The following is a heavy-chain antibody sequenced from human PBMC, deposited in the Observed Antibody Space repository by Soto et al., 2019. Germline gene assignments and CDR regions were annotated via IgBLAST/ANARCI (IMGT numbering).Heavy chain of an antibody. Sequence: SVKVSCKASGFTFTSSAVQWVRQARGQRLEWIGWIVVGSGNTNYAQKFQERVTITRDMSTSTAYMEPSSLRSEDTAVYYCAADLTTYYYDSSGYPTLDYWGQGTLVTVSS. V-gene: IGHV1-58*01. CDR2: IVVGSGNT. J-gene: IGHJ4*02. CDR1: GFTFTSSA. D-gene: IGHD3-22*01. CDR3: AADLTTYYYDSSGYPTLDY.